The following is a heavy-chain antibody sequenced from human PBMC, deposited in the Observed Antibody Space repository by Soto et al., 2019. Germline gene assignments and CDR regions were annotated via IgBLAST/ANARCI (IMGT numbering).Heavy chain of an antibody. J-gene: IGHJ4*02. V-gene: IGHV4-59*01. Sequence: SETLSLTCSASGASISRFYWNWIRQPPGKGLEWIGHIYNGESTNYNPSLRSRVTISADTSRNQFSLKVNSVTAADTAVYYCARGWDANSWGQGTLVTVSS. CDR1: GASISRFY. D-gene: IGHD6-19*01. CDR3: ARGWDANS. CDR2: IYNGEST.